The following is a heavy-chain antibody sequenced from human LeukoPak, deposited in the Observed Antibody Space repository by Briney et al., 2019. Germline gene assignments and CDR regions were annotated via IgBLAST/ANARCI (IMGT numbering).Heavy chain of an antibody. CDR2: IIPIFGTA. CDR3: ARGLASSAVSYNWFDP. J-gene: IGHJ5*02. V-gene: IGHV1-69*05. CDR1: GGTFSSYA. D-gene: IGHD6-6*01. Sequence: SVKVSCKASGGTFSSYAISWVRQAPGQGLEWMGGIIPIFGTANYAQKFQGRVTITTDESTSTAYMELSSLRSEDTAVYYCARGLASSAVSYNWFDPWGQGTLVTVSS.